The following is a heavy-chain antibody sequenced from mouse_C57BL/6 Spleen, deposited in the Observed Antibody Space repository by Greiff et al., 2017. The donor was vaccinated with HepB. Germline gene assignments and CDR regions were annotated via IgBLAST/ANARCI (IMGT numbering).Heavy chain of an antibody. Sequence: VQLQQSGGGLVKPGGSLKLSCAASGFTFSDYGMHWVRQAPEKGLEWVAYISSGSSTIYYADTVKGRFTISRDNAKNTLFLQMTSLRSEDTAMYYCARGVFAYWGQGTLVTVSA. CDR3: ARGVFAY. J-gene: IGHJ3*01. CDR2: ISSGSSTI. V-gene: IGHV5-17*01. CDR1: GFTFSDYG.